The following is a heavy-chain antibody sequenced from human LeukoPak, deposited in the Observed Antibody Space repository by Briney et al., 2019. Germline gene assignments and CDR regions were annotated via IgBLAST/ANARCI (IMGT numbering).Heavy chain of an antibody. CDR3: AKGGRYCSSTSCFDY. CDR2: IEVGGAIT. D-gene: IGHD2-2*01. CDR1: GFTFSSYA. J-gene: IGHJ4*02. Sequence: GGSLRLSCAASGFTFSSYAMTWVRRAPGKGLEWVSTIEVGGAITHYADSVKGRFTISRDNSKNTLYLQMNSLRAEDTAVYYCAKGGRYCSSTSCFDYWGQGTLVTVSS. V-gene: IGHV3-23*01.